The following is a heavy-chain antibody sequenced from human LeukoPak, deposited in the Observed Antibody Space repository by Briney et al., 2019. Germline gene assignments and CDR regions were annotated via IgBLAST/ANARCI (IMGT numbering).Heavy chain of an antibody. CDR2: INSDGSST. V-gene: IGHV3-74*01. J-gene: IGHJ4*02. CDR1: GFTFSSYW. D-gene: IGHD6-19*01. CDR3: ARVGWGGWYKEDDY. Sequence: GGSLRLSCAASGFTFSSYWMHWVRQAPGKGLVWVSRINSDGSSTSHADSVKGRFTISRDNAKNTLYLQMNSLRAEDTAVYYCARVGWGGWYKEDDYWGQGTLVAVSS.